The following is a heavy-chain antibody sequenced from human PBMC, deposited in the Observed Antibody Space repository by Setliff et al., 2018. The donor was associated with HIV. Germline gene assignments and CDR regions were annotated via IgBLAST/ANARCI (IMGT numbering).Heavy chain of an antibody. CDR2: IKQDGSEK. V-gene: IGHV3-7*01. J-gene: IGHJ4*02. CDR3: ARDLVYGDD. D-gene: IGHD3-16*01. CDR1: GFTVSNYW. Sequence: GSLRLSCAASGFTVSNYWMSWVRQAPGKGLEWVANIKQDGSEKYYVDSVKGRFTISRDNAKNSLYLQMNSLRSEDTAVYYCARDLVYGDDWGQATLVTVSS.